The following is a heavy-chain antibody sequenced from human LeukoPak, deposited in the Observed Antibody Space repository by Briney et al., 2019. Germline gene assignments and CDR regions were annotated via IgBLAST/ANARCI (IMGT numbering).Heavy chain of an antibody. D-gene: IGHD6-6*01. CDR2: IYYSGST. V-gene: IGHV4-39*01. J-gene: IGHJ3*02. Sequence: SETLSLTCTVSGGSISSSSYYWGWIRQPPGKGLEWIGSIYYSGSTYYSPSLKSRVTISVDTSKNQFSLKLSSVTAADTAVYYCARHRGGQLLDAFDIWGQGTMVTVSS. CDR1: GGSISSSSYY. CDR3: ARHRGGQLLDAFDI.